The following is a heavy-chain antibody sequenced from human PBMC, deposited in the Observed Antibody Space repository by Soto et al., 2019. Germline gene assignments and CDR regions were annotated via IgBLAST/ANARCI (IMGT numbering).Heavy chain of an antibody. Sequence: QVQLVQSGAEVKKPGSSVKVSCKASGGTFSSYAISWVRQAPGQGLEWMGGIIPIFGTANYAQKFQGRVTINADESTSTAYMELSSLRSEDTAVYYCARGGVGATLGKIWFDPWGQGTLVTVSS. J-gene: IGHJ5*02. CDR1: GGTFSSYA. CDR3: ARGGVGATLGKIWFDP. CDR2: IIPIFGTA. V-gene: IGHV1-69*01. D-gene: IGHD1-26*01.